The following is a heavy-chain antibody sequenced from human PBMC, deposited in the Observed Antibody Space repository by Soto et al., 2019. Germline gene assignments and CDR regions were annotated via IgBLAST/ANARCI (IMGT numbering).Heavy chain of an antibody. CDR1: GFTFRTYG. J-gene: IGHJ4*02. Sequence: VQLVESGGGVVQPGRSLRLSCAASGFTFRTYGMYWVRQAPGKGLEWVAVIWYDASNKYYADSVKVRFTISRDNSENTLYLQMNSLRAEDTAVYYCARGRVDGGELDLWGQGTLVTVSS. V-gene: IGHV3-33*01. CDR3: ARGRVDGGELDL. CDR2: IWYDASNK. D-gene: IGHD1-26*01.